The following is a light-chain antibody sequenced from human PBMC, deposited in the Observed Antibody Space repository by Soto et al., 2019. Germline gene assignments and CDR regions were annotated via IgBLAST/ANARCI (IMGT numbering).Light chain of an antibody. Sequence: QSVLTQPAYVSGSPGQSITISCTGTSSDVGGYNYVSWYQQHPGKAPKLMIYEVSNRPSGVSNRFSGSKSGNTASLTISGLQAEDDADYYCSSYTSSSTLVFGGGTKLTVL. V-gene: IGLV2-14*01. CDR3: SSYTSSSTLV. J-gene: IGLJ2*01. CDR1: SSDVGGYNY. CDR2: EVS.